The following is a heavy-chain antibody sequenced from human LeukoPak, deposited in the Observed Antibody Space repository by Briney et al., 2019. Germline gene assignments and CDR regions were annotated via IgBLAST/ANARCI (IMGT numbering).Heavy chain of an antibody. CDR2: MNPNSGST. Sequence: ASVKVSCKASGYTFTSYDINWVRQATGQGLEWMGWMNPNSGSTGYAQKFQGRVTITRNTSISTAYMELSSLRSEDTAVYYCARRIAAAGTGAFDIWGQGTMVTVSS. CDR3: ARRIAAAGTGAFDI. CDR1: GYTFTSYD. J-gene: IGHJ3*02. D-gene: IGHD6-13*01. V-gene: IGHV1-8*03.